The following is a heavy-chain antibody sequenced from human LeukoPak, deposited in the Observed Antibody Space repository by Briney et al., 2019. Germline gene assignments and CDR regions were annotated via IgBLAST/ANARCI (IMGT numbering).Heavy chain of an antibody. V-gene: IGHV4-39*07. CDR1: GDSISSSSYY. Sequence: SETLSLTCTVSGDSISSSSYYWDWIRQPPGKGLEWIGSVYYTGSTDYNSSLKSRVTISVDTSKKQFSLKLSSVTAADTAVYYCVREARGYTYGPYFDYWGQGTLVTVSS. D-gene: IGHD5-18*01. J-gene: IGHJ4*02. CDR3: VREARGYTYGPYFDY. CDR2: VYYTGST.